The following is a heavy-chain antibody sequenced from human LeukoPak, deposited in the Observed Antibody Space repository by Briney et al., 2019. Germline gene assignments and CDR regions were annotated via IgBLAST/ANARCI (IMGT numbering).Heavy chain of an antibody. D-gene: IGHD3-3*01. CDR2: IYPGDSDT. CDR3: ARRVSTLDYDFWSGSMDV. CDR1: GYSFTSYW. Sequence: GESLKISCKGSGYSFTSYWIGWVRQMPGKGLEGMGIIYPGDSDTGYSPSFQGQVTISADKPISTAYLQWSSLKASDTAMYYCARRVSTLDYDFWSGSMDVWGKGTTVTVSS. V-gene: IGHV5-51*01. J-gene: IGHJ6*03.